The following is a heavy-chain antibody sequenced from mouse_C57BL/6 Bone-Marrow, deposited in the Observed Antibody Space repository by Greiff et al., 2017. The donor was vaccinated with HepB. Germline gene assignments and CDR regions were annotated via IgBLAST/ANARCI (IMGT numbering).Heavy chain of an antibody. D-gene: IGHD1-1*01. Sequence: EVQGVESGGGLVKPGGSLKLSCAASGFTFSDYGMHWVRQAPEKGLEWVAYISSGSSTIYYADTVKGRFTISRDNAQNTLFLQMTRLRSEDTAMYYCARKDYGSSAWFAYWGQGTLVSVSA. CDR2: ISSGSSTI. CDR3: ARKDYGSSAWFAY. CDR1: GFTFSDYG. J-gene: IGHJ3*01. V-gene: IGHV5-17*01.